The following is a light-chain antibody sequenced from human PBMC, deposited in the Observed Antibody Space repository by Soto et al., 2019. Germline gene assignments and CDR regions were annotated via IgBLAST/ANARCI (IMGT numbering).Light chain of an antibody. CDR1: QDISNY. Sequence: DIQMTQSPSSLSASVGDRVTITCQASQDISNYLNWYQQKPGKAPKLLIYDASNLETGVPSRFSRKVSGTDFTFTISSRQAEDIATYYCQQYDNLPTPFGQGNKVEIK. J-gene: IGKJ1*01. CDR3: QQYDNLPTP. V-gene: IGKV1-33*01. CDR2: DAS.